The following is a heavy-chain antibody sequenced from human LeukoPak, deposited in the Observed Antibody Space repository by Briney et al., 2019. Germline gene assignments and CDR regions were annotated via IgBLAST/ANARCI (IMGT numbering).Heavy chain of an antibody. CDR3: ANHRCSSTNCYSRDAFDI. Sequence: GRSLRLSCAASGFTFSSYAMHWVRQAPGKGLGWVAVISYDGSNKYYADSVKGRFTISRDNSKNTLYLQMNSLRAEDTAVYYCANHRCSSTNCYSRDAFDIWGQGTMVTVSS. V-gene: IGHV3-30*04. CDR2: ISYDGSNK. CDR1: GFTFSSYA. J-gene: IGHJ3*02. D-gene: IGHD2-2*02.